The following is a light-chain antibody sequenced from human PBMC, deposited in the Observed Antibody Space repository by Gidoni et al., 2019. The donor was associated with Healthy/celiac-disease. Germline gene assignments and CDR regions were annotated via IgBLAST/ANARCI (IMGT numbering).Light chain of an antibody. J-gene: IGLJ2*01. CDR3: SSYTSSSTLGVV. CDR2: EVS. CDR1: RSDVGGYNY. Sequence: QSALTQPASVSVSPGQSITISCTGTRSDVGGYNYVSWYQHHPGKAPKLMIYEVSNRPSGVSNRFSGSKSGNTASLTISGLQAEDEADYYCSSYTSSSTLGVVFGGGTKLTVL. V-gene: IGLV2-14*01.